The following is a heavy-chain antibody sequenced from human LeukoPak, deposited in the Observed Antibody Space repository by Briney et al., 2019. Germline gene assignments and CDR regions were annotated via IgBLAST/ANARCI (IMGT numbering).Heavy chain of an antibody. Sequence: PSETLSLTCTVSGGSISSYYWSWIRQPAGKGLEWIGRIYISGSTNYNPSLKSRVTMSVDTSKNQFSLKLSSVTAADTAVYYCARGGDSSGWYEDFDYWGQGTLVTVSS. J-gene: IGHJ4*02. CDR2: IYISGST. D-gene: IGHD6-19*01. CDR3: ARGGDSSGWYEDFDY. V-gene: IGHV4-4*07. CDR1: GGSISSYY.